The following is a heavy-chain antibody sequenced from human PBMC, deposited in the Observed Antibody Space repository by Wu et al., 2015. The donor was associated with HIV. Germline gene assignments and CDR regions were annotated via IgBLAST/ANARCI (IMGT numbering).Heavy chain of an antibody. Sequence: QVQLAQLGVEVRKPGASVKVSCKAPGDTFSNSAIIWVRQAPGQGLEWMGGIVPSLGTSDHAETFQDRITITADGSTRSSYMELSRLRSDDTAVYYCARVPYYYDSSGFDYWGQGTLVTVSS. J-gene: IGHJ4*02. V-gene: IGHV1-69*13. CDR1: GDTFSNSA. CDR2: IVPSLGTS. D-gene: IGHD3-22*01. CDR3: ARVPYYYDSSGFDY.